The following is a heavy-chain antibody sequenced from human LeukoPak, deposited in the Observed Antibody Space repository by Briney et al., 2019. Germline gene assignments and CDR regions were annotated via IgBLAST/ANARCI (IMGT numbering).Heavy chain of an antibody. Sequence: GSLRLSCAASGFTFSSYGMHWVRQAPGKGLEWVAVVGVDERTIFYADSLKGRFTVSRDNSKNTVYLQMNSLRDEDTAFYYCAREKQSGGTSFDYWGQGTLVTVSS. CDR2: VGVDERTI. D-gene: IGHD1-26*01. CDR3: AREKQSGGTSFDY. J-gene: IGHJ4*02. V-gene: IGHV3-30*19. CDR1: GFTFSSYG.